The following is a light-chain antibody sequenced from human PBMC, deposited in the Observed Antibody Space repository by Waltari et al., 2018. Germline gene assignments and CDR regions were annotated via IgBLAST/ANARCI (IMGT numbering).Light chain of an antibody. CDR1: QSVVNRANNENY. J-gene: IGKJ4*01. CDR2: WAS. V-gene: IGKV4-1*01. CDR3: QQYYSPPLT. Sequence: DIVMTQSPDSLAVSLGERAAINCKSSQSVVNRANNENYLTWYQKKPGQPPKLLIYWASTRESGVPDRFSGSGSGTDFTLTISSLQAEDVAVYYCQQYYSPPLTFGGGTKVEIK.